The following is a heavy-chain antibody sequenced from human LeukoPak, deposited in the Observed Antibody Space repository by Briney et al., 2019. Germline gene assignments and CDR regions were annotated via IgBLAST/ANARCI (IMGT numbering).Heavy chain of an antibody. CDR3: AREGDYGDYVWVNAFDI. CDR1: GFTFSSYS. V-gene: IGHV3-21*01. Sequence: GGSLRLSCVASGFTFSSYSMNWVRQAPGKGLEWVSSISSSSSYIYYADSVKGRFTISRDNAKNSLYLQMNSLRAEDTAVYYCAREGDYGDYVWVNAFDIWGQGTMVTASS. J-gene: IGHJ3*02. D-gene: IGHD4-17*01. CDR2: ISSSSSYI.